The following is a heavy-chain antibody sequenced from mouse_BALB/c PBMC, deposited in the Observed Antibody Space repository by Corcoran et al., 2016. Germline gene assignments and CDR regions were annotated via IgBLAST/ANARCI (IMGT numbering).Heavy chain of an antibody. CDR1: GFTFSSYW. CDR3: ARDDWSSGCSSSSCYNFGAFDI. V-gene: IGHV5-6-3*01. CDR2: IKGERGGK. J-gene: IGHJ3*01. D-gene: IGHD1-1*01. Sequence: EVQLVESGGGLVQPGGSLRLSCAASGFTFSSYWMSWAGQVLGKGLGWVANIKGERGGKCYVDCVKGRFTISRDNAKNPLLLKRISLRAGDTAVYYCARDDWSSGCSSSSCYNFGAFDIWGQGTMVTVSS.